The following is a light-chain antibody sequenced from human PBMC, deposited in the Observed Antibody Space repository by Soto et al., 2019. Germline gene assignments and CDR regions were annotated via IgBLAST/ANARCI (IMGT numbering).Light chain of an antibody. CDR3: QHYNNLSPYT. V-gene: IGKV3-15*01. CDR1: QSVSSN. J-gene: IGKJ2*01. Sequence: EIVMTQSPATLSVSPGERATLSCRASQSVSSNLAWYQQKPGQAPRLLIYGASTRATGIPARFSGSGSGTEFTLTISSLQSADFAVYYCQHYNNLSPYTFGQGTKLEI. CDR2: GAS.